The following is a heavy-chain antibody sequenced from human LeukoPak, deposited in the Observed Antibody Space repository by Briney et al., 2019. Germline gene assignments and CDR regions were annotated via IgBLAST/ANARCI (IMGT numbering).Heavy chain of an antibody. Sequence: ASVKVSCKASGGTFSSYAISWVRQAPGQGLEWMGGIIPIFGTANYAQKFQGRVTITTDESTSTAYMELSSLRSEDTAVYYCARSYYDILTGHEGANWFDPWGQGTLVTVSS. V-gene: IGHV1-69*05. D-gene: IGHD3-9*01. CDR3: ARSYYDILTGHEGANWFDP. J-gene: IGHJ5*02. CDR1: GGTFSSYA. CDR2: IIPIFGTA.